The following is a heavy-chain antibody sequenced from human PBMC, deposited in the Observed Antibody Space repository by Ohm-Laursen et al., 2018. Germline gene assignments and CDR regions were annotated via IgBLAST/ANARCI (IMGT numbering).Heavy chain of an antibody. Sequence: SLRLSCAASGFTFSNYEMNWVRQAPGKGLEWVSYISSGGSTIYYADSVKGRFTISRDNARNSLYLQMDSLRAEDTAVYYCARVSNYPRKDFQHWGQGTLVTVSP. D-gene: IGHD4/OR15-4a*01. CDR1: GFTFSNYE. V-gene: IGHV3-48*03. J-gene: IGHJ1*01. CDR3: ARVSNYPRKDFQH. CDR2: ISSGGSTI.